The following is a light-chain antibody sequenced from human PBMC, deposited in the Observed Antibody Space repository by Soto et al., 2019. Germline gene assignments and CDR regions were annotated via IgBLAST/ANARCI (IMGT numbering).Light chain of an antibody. CDR1: QNVNNW. CDR3: QQYNTYWT. Sequence: INHLPSALSASVCDRVTITCRASQNVNNWLAWYQHKPGKAPQLLIYDASVLETGVPSRFSGSGSGTEFTLAISGLQSDDFATYSCQQYNTYWTFGPGTKVDIK. CDR2: DAS. J-gene: IGKJ1*01. V-gene: IGKV1-5*01.